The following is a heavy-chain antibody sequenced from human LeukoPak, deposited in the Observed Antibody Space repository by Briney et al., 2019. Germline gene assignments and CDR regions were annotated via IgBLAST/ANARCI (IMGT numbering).Heavy chain of an antibody. CDR2: IYHSGST. CDR3: ARGNSNDYLAWFDP. V-gene: IGHV4-4*02. CDR1: GASISTSNW. Sequence: PSGTLSLTCAVSGASISTSNWWSWVRQPPGKGLEWIGEIYHSGSTNYNPSLKSRVTISVDTSKNQFSLKLSSVTAADTAVYYCARGNSNDYLAWFDPWGQGTLVTVSS. J-gene: IGHJ5*02. D-gene: IGHD3-22*01.